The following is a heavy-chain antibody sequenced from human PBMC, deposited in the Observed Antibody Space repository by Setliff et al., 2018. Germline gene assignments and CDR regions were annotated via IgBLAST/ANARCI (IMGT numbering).Heavy chain of an antibody. J-gene: IGHJ6*02. CDR3: ARDSAYSSRTSGMDV. CDR2: IVGNGVYT. V-gene: IGHV3-11*05. CDR1: GFTFSDYA. D-gene: IGHD6-13*01. Sequence: LSLSCAASGFTFSDYAMSWIRQAPGKGLEWISSIVGNGVYTNYADSVKGRSTISRDNAKKSLSLQMNSLRAEDMALYYCARDSAYSSRTSGMDVWGQGTTVTVSS.